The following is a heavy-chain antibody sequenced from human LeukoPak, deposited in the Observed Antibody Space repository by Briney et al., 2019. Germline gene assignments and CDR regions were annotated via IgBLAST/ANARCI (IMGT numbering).Heavy chain of an antibody. CDR3: ARPLKSGNYGRFDP. D-gene: IGHD1-26*01. J-gene: IGHJ5*02. V-gene: IGHV1-69*13. Sequence: GASVKVSCKASGGTFSSYAISWVRRAPGQGLEWMGGIIPIFGTANYAQKFQGRVTITADESTGTAYMELSSLRSEDTAVYYCARPLKSGNYGRFDPWGQGTLVTVSS. CDR2: IIPIFGTA. CDR1: GGTFSSYA.